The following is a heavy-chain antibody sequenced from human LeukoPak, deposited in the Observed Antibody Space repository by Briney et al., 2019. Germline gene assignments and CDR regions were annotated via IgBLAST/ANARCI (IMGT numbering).Heavy chain of an antibody. D-gene: IGHD3-10*01. CDR3: ARELRSGSYYNY. J-gene: IGHJ4*02. V-gene: IGHV4-39*01. Sequence: PSETLSLTCTVSGGSISSSSYFWGWIRQPPGKGLEWIGSIYYSGSTYYNPSLESRVTISGDMSNNQFSLKLSSVTAADTAAYYCARELRSGSYYNYWGQGTLVTVSS. CDR2: IYYSGST. CDR1: GGSISSSSYF.